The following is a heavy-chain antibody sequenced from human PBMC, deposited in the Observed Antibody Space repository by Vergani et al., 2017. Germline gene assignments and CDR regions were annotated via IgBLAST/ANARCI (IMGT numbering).Heavy chain of an antibody. D-gene: IGHD2-15*01. V-gene: IGHV4-59*01. CDR3: ARVGGYCSGSSCYRYYYYGMYV. CDR2: IYYSGST. Sequence: QVQLQESGPGLVKPSETLSLTCTVSGGSISSYYWSWIRQPPGKGLEWIGYIYYSGSTNYNPSLKSRVTISVDTSKNQFSLKLSSVTAADTAVYYCARVGGYCSGSSCYRYYYYGMYVWGQGTTVTVSS. CDR1: GGSISSYY. J-gene: IGHJ6*02.